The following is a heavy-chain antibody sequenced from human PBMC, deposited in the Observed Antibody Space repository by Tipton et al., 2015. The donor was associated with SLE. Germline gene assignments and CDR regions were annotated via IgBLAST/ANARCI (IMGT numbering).Heavy chain of an antibody. CDR3: ARSVDILTAYWFDP. D-gene: IGHD3-9*01. Sequence: TLSLTCTVSGGSITGTGYYWSWIRQHPGKGLEWIGHIYYTGSTFYNPSLKSRLTISVDTSKNEFSLKMSSVTAADTAVYYCARSVDILTAYWFDPWGQGTLVTVSS. J-gene: IGHJ5*02. CDR1: GGSITGTGYY. V-gene: IGHV4-31*03. CDR2: IYYTGST.